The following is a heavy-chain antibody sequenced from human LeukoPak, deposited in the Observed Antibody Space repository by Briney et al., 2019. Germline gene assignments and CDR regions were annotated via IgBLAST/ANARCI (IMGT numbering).Heavy chain of an antibody. D-gene: IGHD3-22*01. CDR1: GYTFTSYY. CDR3: ARDAYYYDSSGYYLY. J-gene: IGHJ4*02. Sequence: VASVKVSCKASGYTFTSYYMQWVRQAPGQGLEWMGIINPSGGSTSYAQKFQGRVTMTRDTSTSTVYMELSSLRSEDTAVYYCARDAYYYDSSGYYLYWGQGTLVTVSS. V-gene: IGHV1-46*01. CDR2: INPSGGST.